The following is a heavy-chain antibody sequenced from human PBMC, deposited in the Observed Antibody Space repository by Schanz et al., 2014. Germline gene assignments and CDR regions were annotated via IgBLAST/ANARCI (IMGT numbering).Heavy chain of an antibody. D-gene: IGHD1-26*01. CDR3: PREMGSALLRYFDL. J-gene: IGHJ2*01. CDR1: GFSFSDYG. CDR2: ISYHGSER. V-gene: IGHV3-30*03. Sequence: QVQLVESGGGVVQPGRSLRLSCAGSGFSFSDYGMHWVRQAPGRGLEWVAVISYHGSERYYVDSVEGRFTISRDNSKNTLYLQMNNLRAEDTAVYYCPREMGSALLRYFDLWGRGTLVTVSS.